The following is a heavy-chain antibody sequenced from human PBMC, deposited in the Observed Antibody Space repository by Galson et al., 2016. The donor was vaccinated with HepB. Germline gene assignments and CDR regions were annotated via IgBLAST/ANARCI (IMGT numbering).Heavy chain of an antibody. D-gene: IGHD3-16*02. V-gene: IGHV3-30*03. J-gene: IGHJ4*02. Sequence: SLRLSCAVSGFTFRIHGLHWVRQAPGKGLEWVADISYDGSHQSYAGALKGRITLSRDNSKNTLSLQMHSLRTEHTAVYYCARDRRYDYFWGSYPYFDAWGQGALVTVS. CDR3: ARDRRYDYFWGSYPYFDA. CDR1: GFTFRIHG. CDR2: ISYDGSHQ.